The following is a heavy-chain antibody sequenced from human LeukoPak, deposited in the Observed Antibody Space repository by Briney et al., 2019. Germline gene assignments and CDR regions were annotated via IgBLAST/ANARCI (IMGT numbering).Heavy chain of an antibody. J-gene: IGHJ5*02. CDR1: GGSISSYY. V-gene: IGHV4-59*08. Sequence: SETLSLTRTVSGGSISSYYWSWIRQPPGKGLEWIGYIYYSGSTNYNPSLKSRVTISVDKSKNQFSLELTSVTAADTAVYYCARRSYGVPFDPWGQGILVTVSS. CDR2: IYYSGST. CDR3: ARRSYGVPFDP. D-gene: IGHD3-10*01.